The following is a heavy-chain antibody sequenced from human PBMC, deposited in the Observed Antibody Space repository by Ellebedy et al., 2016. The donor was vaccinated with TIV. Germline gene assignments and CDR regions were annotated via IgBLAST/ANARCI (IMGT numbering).Heavy chain of an antibody. D-gene: IGHD3-22*01. CDR1: GGSISAYY. CDR3: ASGFYDSRGYSMPFDY. J-gene: IGHJ4*02. Sequence: SETLSLTCTVSGGSISAYYWSWVRQPSGKGLEWIGYIHYSGSTNYNPSLKSRVTISVDTSKNQFSLKLTSVTAADTALYYCASGFYDSRGYSMPFDYWGQGTLVTVSS. V-gene: IGHV4-59*01. CDR2: IHYSGST.